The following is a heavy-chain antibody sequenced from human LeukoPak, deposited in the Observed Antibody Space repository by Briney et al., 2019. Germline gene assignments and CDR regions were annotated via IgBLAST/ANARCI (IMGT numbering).Heavy chain of an antibody. CDR2: ISYDGSNE. CDR1: GFTFSSYA. J-gene: IGHJ5*02. D-gene: IGHD6-25*01. Sequence: GRSPRLSCADSGFTFSSYAMHWVRQAPGKGLEWVAVISYDGSNEYYADSVKGRFTISRDNSKNTLYLQMNSLRAEDTAVYYCARDGGLNWFDPWGQGTLVTVSS. V-gene: IGHV3-30-3*01. CDR3: ARDGGLNWFDP.